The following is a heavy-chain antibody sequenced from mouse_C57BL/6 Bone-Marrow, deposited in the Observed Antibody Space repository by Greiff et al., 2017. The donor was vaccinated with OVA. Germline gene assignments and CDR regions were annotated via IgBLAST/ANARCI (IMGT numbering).Heavy chain of an antibody. CDR1: GFTFSSYA. CDR2: ISDGGSYT. D-gene: IGHD2-10*02. J-gene: IGHJ4*01. V-gene: IGHV5-4*03. CDR3: ARMYGITGYYAMDY. Sequence: EVMLVESGGGLVKPGGSLKLSCAASGFTFSSYAMSWVRQTPEKRLEWVATISDGGSYTYYPDNVKGRFTISRDNAKNNLYLQMSHLKSEDTAMYYCARMYGITGYYAMDYWGQGTSVTVSS.